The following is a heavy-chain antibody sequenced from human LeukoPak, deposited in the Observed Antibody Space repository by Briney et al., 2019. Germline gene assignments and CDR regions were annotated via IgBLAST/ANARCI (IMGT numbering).Heavy chain of an antibody. CDR3: AKVLLSYYYYMDV. D-gene: IGHD2/OR15-2a*01. CDR1: GFTFSNYG. J-gene: IGHJ6*03. Sequence: GGSLRLSCVASGFTFSNYGMHWVRQAPGKGLEWVAVISHDDSGEWYADSVQGRFTISRDNSKNTLYLQMNSLRAEDTAVYYCAKVLLSYYYYMDVWGKGTTVTVSS. V-gene: IGHV3-30*18. CDR2: ISHDDSGE.